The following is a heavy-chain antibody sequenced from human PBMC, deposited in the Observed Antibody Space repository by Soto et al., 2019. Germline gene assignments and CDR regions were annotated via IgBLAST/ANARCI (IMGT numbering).Heavy chain of an antibody. V-gene: IGHV4-4*02. D-gene: IGHD4-17*01. CDR1: SGSISSRSW. Sequence: QVQLQEPGPGLVKPSGTLSLTCAVSSGSISSRSWWTWVRQPPGKGLEWIGEIFHSGGTNYNPSLKSRVTISVDKSKNQFSLKLTSVTAADTAVYYCAKTRDGDPIDCWGQGTLVTVSS. J-gene: IGHJ4*02. CDR2: IFHSGGT. CDR3: AKTRDGDPIDC.